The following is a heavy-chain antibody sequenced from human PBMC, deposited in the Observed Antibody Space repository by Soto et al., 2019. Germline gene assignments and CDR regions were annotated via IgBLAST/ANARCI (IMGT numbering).Heavy chain of an antibody. J-gene: IGHJ3*01. Sequence: ASVKVSCKASGYTFTSYGISWVRQAPGQGLEAKGCTSAYNGNRIYARKHQGIVTMTTDTATSTAYMEVRSVRSEDTSVYYCARVFYSDGSAEDAFDFWGQGTMVAVS. CDR1: GYTFTSYG. D-gene: IGHD3-22*01. CDR3: ARVFYSDGSAEDAFDF. CDR2: TSAYNGNR. V-gene: IGHV1-18*01.